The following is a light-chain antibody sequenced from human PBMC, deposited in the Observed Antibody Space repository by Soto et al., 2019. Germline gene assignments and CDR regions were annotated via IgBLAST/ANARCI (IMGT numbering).Light chain of an antibody. CDR1: SSDVGGYNY. J-gene: IGLJ2*01. CDR3: SSYTSSCTNLV. V-gene: IGLV2-14*01. Sequence: QSALTQPPSVSGSPGQSITISCTGTSSDVGGYNYVSWYQQHPGKAPKLMIYDVSNRPSGVSNRFSGSKSGNTASLTISGLQAEDEEDYYCSSYTSSCTNLVFGGGTKLTVL. CDR2: DVS.